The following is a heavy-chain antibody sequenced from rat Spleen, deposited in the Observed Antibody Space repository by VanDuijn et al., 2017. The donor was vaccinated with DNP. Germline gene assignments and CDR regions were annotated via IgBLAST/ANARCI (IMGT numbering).Heavy chain of an antibody. CDR2: ISTGGGNT. J-gene: IGHJ2*01. V-gene: IGHV5-25*01. CDR3: ARWADSRYSRYLRYYFDH. D-gene: IGHD1-2*01. CDR1: GITFRDYY. Sequence: EVQLVESGGGLVQPGRSLKLSCAASGITFRDYYMAWVRQAPTRGLEWVAAISTGGGNTYYRDSVKGRFTISRDNAKSTLYLQMNSLRSEDTATYYCARWADSRYSRYLRYYFDHWGQGVMVTVSS.